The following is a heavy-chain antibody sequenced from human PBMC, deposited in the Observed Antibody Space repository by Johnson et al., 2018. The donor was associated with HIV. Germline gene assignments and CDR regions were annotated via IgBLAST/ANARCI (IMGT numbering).Heavy chain of an antibody. D-gene: IGHD3-22*01. V-gene: IGHV3-30*02. J-gene: IGHJ3*02. CDR2: IRYDGSNK. Sequence: QVQLVESGGGLVQPGRSLRLSCAASGFTVSSDYMSWVRQAPGKGLEWVAFIRYDGSNKYYANSVKGRFTISRDNSKNTLYLQMNSLRAEDTALYYCAKLTGYDTSGPAHKDDFDIWGQGTMVTVSS. CDR3: AKLTGYDTSGPAHKDDFDI. CDR1: GFTVSSDY.